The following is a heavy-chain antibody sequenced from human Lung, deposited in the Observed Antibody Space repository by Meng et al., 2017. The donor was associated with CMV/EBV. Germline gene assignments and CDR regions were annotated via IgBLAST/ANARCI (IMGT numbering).Heavy chain of an antibody. Sequence: GESXKISCAASGFTVSSYSINWVRQAPGKGLEWVSSISTGSSYMFYADSVKGRFTISSDNAKNAVYLQMNSLRVEDTAVYYCARVSGNSRYFDYWGQGTLVTVSS. CDR1: GFTVSSYS. CDR2: ISTGSSYM. D-gene: IGHD3-10*01. J-gene: IGHJ4*02. CDR3: ARVSGNSRYFDY. V-gene: IGHV3-21*01.